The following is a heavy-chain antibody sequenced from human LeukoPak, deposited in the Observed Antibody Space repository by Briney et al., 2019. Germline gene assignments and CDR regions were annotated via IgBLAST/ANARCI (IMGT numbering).Heavy chain of an antibody. CDR1: VFDLSNNG. V-gene: IGHV3-30*02. J-gene: IGHJ4*02. Sequence: PGGSLRLSCVATVFDLSNNGMHWVGQAPGKGLEWVAFIRYDAANQYYADSVKGRFTISRDNSKNTLYLQMDSLRSEDTAIYHCAKDIAVSDSYIDYWGQGTLVAVSS. CDR2: IRYDAANQ. D-gene: IGHD6-19*01. CDR3: AKDIAVSDSYIDY.